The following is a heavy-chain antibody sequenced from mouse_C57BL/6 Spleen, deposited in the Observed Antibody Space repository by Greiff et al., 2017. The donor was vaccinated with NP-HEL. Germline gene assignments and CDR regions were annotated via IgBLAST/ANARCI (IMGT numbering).Heavy chain of an antibody. CDR3: ARLVIATVVAKGYFDV. CDR2: INPNNGGT. CDR1: GYTFTDYY. V-gene: IGHV1-26*01. D-gene: IGHD1-1*01. Sequence: VQLQQSGPELVKPGASVKISCKASGYTFTDYYMNWVKQSHGKSLEWIGDINPNNGGTSYNQKFKGKATLTVDKSSSTAYMELRSLTSEDSAVYYCARLVIATVVAKGYFDVWGTGTTVTVSS. J-gene: IGHJ1*03.